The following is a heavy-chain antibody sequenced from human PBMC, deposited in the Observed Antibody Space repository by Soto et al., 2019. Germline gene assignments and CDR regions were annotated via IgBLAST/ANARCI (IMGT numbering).Heavy chain of an antibody. D-gene: IGHD6-19*01. Sequence: EVQLLESGGGLVQPGGSLRLSCAASGFTFSSYAMSWVRQAPGKGLEWVSAISGSGGSTYYADSVKGRFTISRDNSTNTLYLQMNSLRAEDPAVYYCAKEYEYSSGWERIDYWGQGTLLTVSS. CDR2: ISGSGGST. V-gene: IGHV3-23*01. CDR3: AKEYEYSSGWERIDY. J-gene: IGHJ4*02. CDR1: GFTFSSYA.